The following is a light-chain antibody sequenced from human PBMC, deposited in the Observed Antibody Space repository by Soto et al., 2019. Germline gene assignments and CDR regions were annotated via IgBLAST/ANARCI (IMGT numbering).Light chain of an antibody. CDR2: GAS. CDR3: QQYNRYPWT. J-gene: IGKJ1*01. V-gene: IGKV3-20*01. Sequence: EIVLTQSPGTLSLSPGERATLSCRASQSVSSNFLAWYQEKLGQAPRLLIYGASKRATGIPDRFSGSGSGTDFTLTISSLQPEDFATYYCQQYNRYPWTFGQGTKVEIK. CDR1: QSVSSNF.